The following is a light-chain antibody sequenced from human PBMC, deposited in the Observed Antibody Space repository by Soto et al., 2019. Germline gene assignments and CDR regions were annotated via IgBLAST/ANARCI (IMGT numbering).Light chain of an antibody. J-gene: IGLJ1*01. Sequence: QSALTQPASVSGSPGQSITISCTGTYNLVSWYQQHPGKAPKLIVSEVSHRPSGVSNRFSGSKSGNTASLTISGLQSEDEADYYCISYTSDDVRYVFGTGTKLTVL. CDR1: YNL. CDR2: EVS. CDR3: ISYTSDDVRYV. V-gene: IGLV2-14*01.